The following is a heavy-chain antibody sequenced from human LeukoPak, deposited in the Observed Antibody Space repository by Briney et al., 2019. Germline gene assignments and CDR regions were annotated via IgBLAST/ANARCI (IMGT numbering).Heavy chain of an antibody. CDR2: ISSSGST. Sequence: SETLSLTCSVSGGSISSGSYYWSWIRQCAGKGLEWIGRISSSGSTNYNPSLMHRVTISVDTSKNQMSLILTSVTAADTAVYYCTRAEEGCSSTSCYGYWGQGTLVTVS. CDR1: GGSISSGSYY. J-gene: IGHJ4*02. V-gene: IGHV4-61*02. D-gene: IGHD2-2*01. CDR3: TRAEEGCSSTSCYGY.